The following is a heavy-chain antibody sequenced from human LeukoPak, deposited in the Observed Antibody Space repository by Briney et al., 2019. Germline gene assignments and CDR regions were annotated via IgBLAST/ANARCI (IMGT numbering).Heavy chain of an antibody. CDR2: IYHSGST. CDR3: ARDRNGMATIDY. V-gene: IGHV4-38-2*02. J-gene: IGHJ4*02. D-gene: IGHD5-24*01. Sequence: PSETLSLTFAVYGGSFSGYYWGWIRQPPGKGLEWIGSIYHSGSTYYNPSLKSRVTISVDTSKNQFSLKLSSVTAADTAVYYCARDRNGMATIDYWGQGTPVTVSS. CDR1: GGSFSGYY.